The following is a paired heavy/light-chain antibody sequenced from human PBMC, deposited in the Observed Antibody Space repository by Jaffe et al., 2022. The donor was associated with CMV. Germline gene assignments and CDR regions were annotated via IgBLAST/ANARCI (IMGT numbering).Light chain of an antibody. V-gene: IGLV2-14*03. CDR1: SRDVGGYNY. J-gene: IGLJ3*02. Sequence: QSALTQPASVSGSPGQSITISCTGTSRDVGGYNYVSWYQQHPGKAPKLMIYDVTLRPSGVSNRFSGSKSGNTASLTISGLQAEDEADYYCSSYTTRSNTEWVFGGVTKLTVL. CDR2: DVT. CDR3: SSYTTRSNTEWV.
Heavy chain of an antibody. V-gene: IGHV3-7*03. Sequence: HLVESGGGLVQPGGSLRLSCVASGFTFSDVWMSWVRQVPGKGLEWVAKIDQDGSQKGYVDSVKGRFTISRDNPKNSLFLQVNSLRADDTAVYYCAKYLGRAFDIWGQGTMVTVSS. J-gene: IGHJ3*02. CDR1: GFTFSDVW. CDR3: AKYLGRAFDI. CDR2: IDQDGSQK. D-gene: IGHD3-16*01.